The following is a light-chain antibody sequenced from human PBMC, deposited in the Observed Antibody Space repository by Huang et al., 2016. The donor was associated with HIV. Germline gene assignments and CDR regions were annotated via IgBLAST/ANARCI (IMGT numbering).Light chain of an antibody. Sequence: EIVLPQSPATLSLSPGERATLSCRASQSVSQNLACYQQSPGTAPRLLLSDAATRAAGVPARCDGSGAWTDFTLTITSLEPEDFAVYYCQQRTTWPPIFTFGPGTKVDI. V-gene: IGKV3-11*01. CDR3: QQRTTWPPIFT. J-gene: IGKJ3*01. CDR1: QSVSQN. CDR2: DAA.